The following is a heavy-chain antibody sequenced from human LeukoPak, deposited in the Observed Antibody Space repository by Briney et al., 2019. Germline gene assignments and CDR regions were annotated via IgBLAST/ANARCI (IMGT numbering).Heavy chain of an antibody. D-gene: IGHD6-13*01. CDR2: ISSSSSYI. CDR3: AKDVAVSSSWSPLGREFHAFDI. Sequence: GRSLRLSCAASRFTFSSYSMNWVRQAPGQGLEWGSSISSSSSYIYYADSVKGRFTISRDNAKNSLYLQMNSLRAEDTALYYCAKDVAVSSSWSPLGREFHAFDIWGQGTMVTVSS. V-gene: IGHV3-21*04. CDR1: RFTFSSYS. J-gene: IGHJ3*02.